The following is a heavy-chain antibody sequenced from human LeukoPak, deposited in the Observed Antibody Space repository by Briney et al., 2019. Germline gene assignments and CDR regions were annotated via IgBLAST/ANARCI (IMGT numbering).Heavy chain of an antibody. J-gene: IGHJ4*02. D-gene: IGHD5-18*01. CDR1: GGSISDWY. Sequence: SETLSLTCTVSGGSISDWYWSWIRQAPGKGLEWIGDIYYTGSTNYNPSLKSRVTISVDTSKNQFSLKLSSVTAADTAVYYCARREYSYGYRYWGQGTLVTVSS. V-gene: IGHV4-59*12. CDR3: ARREYSYGYRY. CDR2: IYYTGST.